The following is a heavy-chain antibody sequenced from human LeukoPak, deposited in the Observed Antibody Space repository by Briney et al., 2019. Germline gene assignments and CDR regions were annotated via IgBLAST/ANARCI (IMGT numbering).Heavy chain of an antibody. J-gene: IGHJ4*02. CDR2: IIPILGIA. CDR1: GGTFSIYA. V-gene: IGHV1-69*04. Sequence: ASVTVSCKASGGTFSIYAISWVRQAPGQGLEWMGRIIPILGIANYAQKFQGRVTITADKSTSTAYMELSSLRSEDTAVYYCARWRSGSFFDYWGQGTLVTVSS. D-gene: IGHD1-26*01. CDR3: ARWRSGSFFDY.